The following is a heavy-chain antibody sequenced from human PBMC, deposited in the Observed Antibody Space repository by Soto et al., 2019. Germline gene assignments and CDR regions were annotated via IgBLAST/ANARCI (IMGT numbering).Heavy chain of an antibody. D-gene: IGHD3-22*01. CDR1: GYTFTSYD. V-gene: IGHV1-8*01. CDR3: ASGVYYYDSSPPFA. CDR2: MNPNSGNT. Sequence: QVQLVQSGAEVKKPGASVKVSCKASGYTFTSYDINWVRQATGQGLEWMGWMNPNSGNTGYAQKFQGRVTMTRNTSISTAYMELSSLRFEDTAVYYCASGVYYYDSSPPFAWGQGTLVTVSS. J-gene: IGHJ1*01.